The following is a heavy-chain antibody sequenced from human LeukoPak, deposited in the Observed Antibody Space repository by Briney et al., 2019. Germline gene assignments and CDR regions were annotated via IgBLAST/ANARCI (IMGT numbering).Heavy chain of an antibody. D-gene: IGHD2-15*01. CDR2: INHSGST. J-gene: IGHJ1*01. CDR3: ARERYCSGGSCYSGYFQH. Sequence: SETLALTCAVYGGSFSGYYWSWIRQPPGKGLEWIGEINHSGSTNYNPSLKSRVTISVDTSKNQFSLKLSSVTAADTAVYYCARERYCSGGSCYSGYFQHWGQGTLVTVSS. V-gene: IGHV4-34*01. CDR1: GGSFSGYY.